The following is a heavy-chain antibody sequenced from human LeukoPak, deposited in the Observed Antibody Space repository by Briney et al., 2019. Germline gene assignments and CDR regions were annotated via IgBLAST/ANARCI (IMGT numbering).Heavy chain of an antibody. D-gene: IGHD1-26*01. CDR1: GSTFSSYV. CDR2: ISGNGGST. CDR3: ARGAIVGATLSAFDI. J-gene: IGHJ3*02. V-gene: IGHV3-64*01. Sequence: GGSLRLSCAASGSTFSSYVMHWVRQAPGKGLEYVSAISGNGGSTYYANSVKGRFTISRDNSKNTLYLRMGSLRAEDMAVYYCARGAIVGATLSAFDIWGQGTMVTVSS.